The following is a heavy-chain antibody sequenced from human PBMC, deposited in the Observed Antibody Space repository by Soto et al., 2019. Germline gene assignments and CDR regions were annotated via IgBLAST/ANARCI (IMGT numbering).Heavy chain of an antibody. CDR2: LFHSGST. Sequence: QVQLQESGPGLVKPSQTLSLTCTVSGDSISNGGFYYSWIRQHPGQGLEWVGYLFHSGSTLSNPSLRSRVTLSADTSKNQLFLKLTSVTAADTAVYYCARGGIAGHWFDPLGQGTLVTVSA. D-gene: IGHD2-15*01. J-gene: IGHJ5*02. V-gene: IGHV4-31*03. CDR1: GDSISNGGFY. CDR3: ARGGIAGHWFDP.